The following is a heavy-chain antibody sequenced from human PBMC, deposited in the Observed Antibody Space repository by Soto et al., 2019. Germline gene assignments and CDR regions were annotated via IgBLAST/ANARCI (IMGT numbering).Heavy chain of an antibody. CDR3: ARERSYGSAACDY. D-gene: IGHD5-18*01. V-gene: IGHV1-18*01. J-gene: IGHJ4*02. CDR2: ISAYNGNT. CDR1: GYTFTSYG. Sequence: ASVKFSCKAAGYTFTSYGISWVRQAPGQVLECMVWISAYNGNTNYXXKLQGRVXXTTDTSTSTAXMELRXLRSDDTGVYYCARERSYGSAACDYWRQGTLVTVSS.